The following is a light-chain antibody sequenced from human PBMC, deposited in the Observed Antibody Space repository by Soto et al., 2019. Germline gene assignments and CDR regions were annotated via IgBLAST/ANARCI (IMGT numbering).Light chain of an antibody. Sequence: DVVMTQTPLSLSFAPAVATSICSISGHRLLHTSGYNYLDWYLQKPGQSPQLLIYLGSNRASGVPDRFSGSESGTDFTLKITRVEAEDVGVYYCMQRLQTPWTFGQGTKV. CDR2: LGS. CDR1: HRLLHTSGYNY. V-gene: IGKV2-28*01. J-gene: IGKJ1*01. CDR3: MQRLQTPWT.